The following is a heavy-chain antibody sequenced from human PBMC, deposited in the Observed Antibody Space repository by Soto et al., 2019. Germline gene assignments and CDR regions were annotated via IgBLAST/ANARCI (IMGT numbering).Heavy chain of an antibody. CDR3: GRGGSDSPMAPGY. Sequence: GGSLRLYCAASGFTVSSNYMNWVRQAPGKGLEWFSVISSGGDTYYADSVKGRFTIYRDNAKNTLYLQMNSLRAEDTAVFYCGRGGSDSPMAPGYWGQGTLVTVSS. D-gene: IGHD5-18*01. CDR2: ISSGGDT. CDR1: GFTVSSNY. V-gene: IGHV3-53*01. J-gene: IGHJ4*02.